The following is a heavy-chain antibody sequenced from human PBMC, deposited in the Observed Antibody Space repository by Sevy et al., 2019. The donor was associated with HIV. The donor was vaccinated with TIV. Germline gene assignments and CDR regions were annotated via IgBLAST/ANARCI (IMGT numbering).Heavy chain of an antibody. CDR3: TASETAAPPDY. V-gene: IGHV5-51*01. Sequence: GESLKISCKGSGYSVTSYWIGWVRQMPGKGLEWMGIIYPGDSDTTYSPSFQGQVTISADKSISTAYLQWSSLKASDTAMYYCTASETAAPPDYWGQGTLVTVSS. CDR1: GYSVTSYW. CDR2: IYPGDSDT. J-gene: IGHJ4*02. D-gene: IGHD2-2*01.